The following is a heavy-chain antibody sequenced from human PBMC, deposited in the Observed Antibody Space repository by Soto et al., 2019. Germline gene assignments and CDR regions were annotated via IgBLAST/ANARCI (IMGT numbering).Heavy chain of an antibody. D-gene: IGHD6-13*01. CDR2: ISGSGGST. V-gene: IGHV3-23*01. J-gene: IGHJ6*02. CDR3: AKVGVGSSAAYGMDV. Sequence: WGSLRLSCAASGFTFSSNSMNWVRQAPGKGLEWVSAISGSGGSTYYADSVKGRFTISRDNSKNTLYLQMNSLRAEDTAVYYCAKVGVGSSAAYGMDVWGQGTTVTVSS. CDR1: GFTFSSNS.